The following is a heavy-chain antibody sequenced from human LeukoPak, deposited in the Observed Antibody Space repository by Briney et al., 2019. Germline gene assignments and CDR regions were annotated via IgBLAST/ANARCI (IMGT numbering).Heavy chain of an antibody. Sequence: GGSLRLSCAGSGFSFSTYGMTWVRQAPGKGLEWVSYISSSGSTIYYADSVKGRFTISRDNAKNSLYLQMNSLRAEDTAVYYCAELGITMIGGVWGKGTTVTISS. CDR3: AELGITMIGGV. D-gene: IGHD3-10*02. V-gene: IGHV3-48*04. CDR2: ISSSGSTI. CDR1: GFSFSTYG. J-gene: IGHJ6*04.